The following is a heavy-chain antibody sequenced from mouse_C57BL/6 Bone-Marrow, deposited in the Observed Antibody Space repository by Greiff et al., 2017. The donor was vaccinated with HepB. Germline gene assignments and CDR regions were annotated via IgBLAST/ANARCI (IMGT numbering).Heavy chain of an antibody. CDR3: ASSLIYYGNSWFAY. CDR1: GYTFTDYY. CDR2: IFPGSGST. V-gene: IGHV1-75*01. Sequence: QVHVKQSGPELVKPGASVKISCKASGYTFTDYYINWVKQRPGQGLEWIGWIFPGSGSTYYNEKFKGKATLTVDKSSSTAYMLLSSLTSEYSAVYFCASSLIYYGNSWFAYWGQGTLVTVSA. D-gene: IGHD2-1*01. J-gene: IGHJ3*01.